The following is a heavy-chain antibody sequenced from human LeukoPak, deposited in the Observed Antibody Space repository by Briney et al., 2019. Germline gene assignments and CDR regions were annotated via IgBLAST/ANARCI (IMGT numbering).Heavy chain of an antibody. CDR3: ATALELRPPWFDP. V-gene: IGHV1-24*01. CDR1: GYTLTELS. D-gene: IGHD1-7*01. Sequence: GASVKASCKVSGYTLTELSMHWVRQAPGKGLEWMGGFDPEDGETIYAQKFQGRVTMTEDTSTDTAYMELSSLRSEDTAVYYCATALELRPPWFDPWGQGTLVTVSS. CDR2: FDPEDGET. J-gene: IGHJ5*02.